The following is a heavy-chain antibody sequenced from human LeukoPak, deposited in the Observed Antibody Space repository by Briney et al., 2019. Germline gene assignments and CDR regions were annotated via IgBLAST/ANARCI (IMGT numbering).Heavy chain of an antibody. J-gene: IGHJ6*03. Sequence: ASVKVSCKASGYTFTGYYMHWVRQAPGQGLEWMGWINPNSGGTNYAQKFQGRVTMTRDTSISTAYMELSRLRSDDTAVYYCARDRNGVYYYYYMDVWGKGTTVTVSS. V-gene: IGHV1-2*02. CDR2: INPNSGGT. CDR3: ARDRNGVYYYYYMDV. CDR1: GYTFTGYY. D-gene: IGHD2-8*01.